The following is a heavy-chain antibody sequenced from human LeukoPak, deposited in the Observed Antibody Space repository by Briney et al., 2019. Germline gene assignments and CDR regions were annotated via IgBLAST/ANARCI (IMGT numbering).Heavy chain of an antibody. CDR2: ISPYNGNT. V-gene: IGHV1-18*01. J-gene: IGHJ4*02. CDR1: GYTFTSYG. D-gene: IGHD3-22*01. Sequence: ASVKVSCKASGYTFTSYGISWVRQAPGQGLEWMGWISPYNGNTNYAQKLQGRVTMTTDTSKTTAYTEMSSLRSDDTAVDCCARQATYYYDSSGYFDYWGEGRLVTVSS. CDR3: ARQATYYYDSSGYFDY.